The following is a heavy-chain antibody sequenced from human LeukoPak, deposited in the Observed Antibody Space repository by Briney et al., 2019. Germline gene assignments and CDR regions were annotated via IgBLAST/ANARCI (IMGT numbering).Heavy chain of an antibody. CDR2: ISSSSSYI. J-gene: IGHJ4*02. V-gene: IGHV3-21*01. Sequence: GGSLRLSCAASGFTFSSSGMHWVRQAPGKGLEWVSSISSSSSYIYYADSVKGRFTISRDNAKNSLYLQMNSLRAEDTAVYYCARGGIAAAGTRDYWGQGTLVTVSS. CDR1: GFTFSSSG. D-gene: IGHD6-13*01. CDR3: ARGGIAAAGTRDY.